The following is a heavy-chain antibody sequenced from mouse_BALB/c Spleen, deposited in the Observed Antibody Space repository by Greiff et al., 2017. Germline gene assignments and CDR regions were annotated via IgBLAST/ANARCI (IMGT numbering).Heavy chain of an antibody. J-gene: IGHJ3*01. Sequence: EVKLLESGPGLVKPSQSLSLTCSVTGYSITSGYYWNWIRQFPGNKLEWMGYISYDGSNNYNPSLKNRISITRDTSKNQFFLKLNSVTTEDTATYYCAREGYDGFAYWGQGTLVTVSA. V-gene: IGHV3-6*02. D-gene: IGHD2-14*01. CDR3: AREGYDGFAY. CDR1: GYSITSGYY. CDR2: ISYDGSN.